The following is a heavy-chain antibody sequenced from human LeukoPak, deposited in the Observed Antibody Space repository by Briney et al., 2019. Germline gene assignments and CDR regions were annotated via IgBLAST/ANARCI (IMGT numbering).Heavy chain of an antibody. D-gene: IGHD4-17*01. Sequence: SETLSLTCTVSGGSISSYYWSWIRQPPGKGLEWIGYIYYSGSTNYNPSLKSRVTISVDTSKNQFSLKLSSVTAADTAVYYCASYGDRVWALGYWGQGTLVTVSS. CDR1: GGSISSYY. CDR2: IYYSGST. CDR3: ASYGDRVWALGY. J-gene: IGHJ4*02. V-gene: IGHV4-59*01.